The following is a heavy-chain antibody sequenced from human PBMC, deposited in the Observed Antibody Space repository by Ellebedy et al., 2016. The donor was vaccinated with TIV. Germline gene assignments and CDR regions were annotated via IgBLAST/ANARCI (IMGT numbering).Heavy chain of an antibody. Sequence: GGSLRLSXAASEFTFSYHDMHWVRQAPGKGLEWVAAISHDGGNKYYADSVKGRFTISRDNSKNTLYLQMNSLRAEDTAVYYCARAARSGWPRVLDSWGQGTLVTVSS. CDR1: EFTFSYHD. D-gene: IGHD6-19*01. V-gene: IGHV3-33*01. CDR3: ARAARSGWPRVLDS. CDR2: ISHDGGNK. J-gene: IGHJ4*02.